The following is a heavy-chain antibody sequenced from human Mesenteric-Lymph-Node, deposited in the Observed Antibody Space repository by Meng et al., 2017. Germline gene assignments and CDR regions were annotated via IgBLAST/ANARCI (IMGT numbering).Heavy chain of an antibody. D-gene: IGHD1-1*01. Sequence: QVRRQESGPGLVKPSETLSLTCTVSGGSISSSSYYWGWIGQPQGNGLEWIGSIYNSGSTYYNPSLKSRVTISIAASKNQFSLKLSSVTAADTGVYFCAGRDWNYSWFDPWGQGILVTVSS. CDR2: IYNSGST. V-gene: IGHV4-39*01. J-gene: IGHJ5*02. CDR1: GGSISSSSYY. CDR3: AGRDWNYSWFDP.